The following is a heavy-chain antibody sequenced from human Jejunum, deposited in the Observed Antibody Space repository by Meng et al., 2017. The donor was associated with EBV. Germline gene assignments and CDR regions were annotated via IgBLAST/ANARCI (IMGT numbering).Heavy chain of an antibody. CDR1: DGSIGSSNYY. CDR2: IYYSGTT. J-gene: IGHJ4*02. CDR3: ARPGYCGEPSCYHRERPFDY. V-gene: IGHV4-39*01. D-gene: IGHD2-2*01. Sequence: QLQLQESGPRLVKPSETLSLTCLVSDGSIGSSNYYWGWIRQPPGKGLEWIGSIYYSGTTHYNPSLESRVTISVDTSKNQLSLKLTYVTAADTGVYYCARPGYCGEPSCYHRERPFDYWGQGTLVTVSS.